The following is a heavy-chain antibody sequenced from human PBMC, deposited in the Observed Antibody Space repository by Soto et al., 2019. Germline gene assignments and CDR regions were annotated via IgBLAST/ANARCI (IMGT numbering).Heavy chain of an antibody. CDR3: ARGRVKYDSSGYYLY. D-gene: IGHD3-22*01. J-gene: IGHJ4*02. V-gene: IGHV1-18*01. CDR1: GYTFTSYG. CDR2: ISAYNGNT. Sequence: ASVKVSCKASGYTFTSYGISCVRQAPGQGLEWMGWISAYNGNTNYAQKLQGRVTMTTDTSTSTAYMELRSLRSDDTAVYYCARGRVKYDSSGYYLYWGQGTLVTVSS.